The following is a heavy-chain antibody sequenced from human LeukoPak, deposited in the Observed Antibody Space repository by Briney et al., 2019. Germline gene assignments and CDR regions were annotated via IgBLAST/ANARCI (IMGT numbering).Heavy chain of an antibody. CDR1: GDSINSHY. CDR2: IFYSGNT. V-gene: IGHV4-59*11. J-gene: IGHJ5*02. Sequence: PSETLSLTCTVFGDSINSHYWSWVRQAPGKGLEGIGYIFYSGNTNYSPPLKSRVTISIDTSRKQFSLRLTSVTPADTAVHFCARTGDYSRSTGGWFDPWGQGTLVTVSS. CDR3: ARTGDYSRSTGGWFDP. D-gene: IGHD4-11*01.